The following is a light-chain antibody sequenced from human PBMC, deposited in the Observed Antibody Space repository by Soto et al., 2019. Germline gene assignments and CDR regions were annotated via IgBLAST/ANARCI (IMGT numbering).Light chain of an antibody. CDR1: QGISNY. V-gene: IGKV1-27*01. Sequence: DIQMTQSPSSLSASVGDRVTITCRARQGISNYLAWYQQKPGKVPKLLIYAASTLQSGVPSRFSGSGSGTDFTLTISSLQPEDFSTDYCQKYNSAPQTCRQGTNVELK. CDR3: QKYNSAPQT. J-gene: IGKJ1*01. CDR2: AAS.